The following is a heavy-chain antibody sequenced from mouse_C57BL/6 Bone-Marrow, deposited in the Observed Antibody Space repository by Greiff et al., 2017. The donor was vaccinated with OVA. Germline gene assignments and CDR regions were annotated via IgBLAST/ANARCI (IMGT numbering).Heavy chain of an antibody. CDR2: INPSTGGT. V-gene: IGHV1-42*01. D-gene: IGHD1-1*01. Sequence: VQLKQSGPELVKPGASVKISCKASGYSFTGYYMNWVKQSPEKSLEWIGEINPSTGGTTYNQKFKAKATLTVDKSSSTAYMQLKSLTSEDSAVYYCARGILRRGYYYAMDYWGQGTSVTVSS. CDR1: GYSFTGYY. J-gene: IGHJ4*01. CDR3: ARGILRRGYYYAMDY.